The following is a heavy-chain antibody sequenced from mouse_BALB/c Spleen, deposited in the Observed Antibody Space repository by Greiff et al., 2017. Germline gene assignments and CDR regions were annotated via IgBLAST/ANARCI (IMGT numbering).Heavy chain of an antibody. CDR2: ISYSGST. CDR1: GDSITSGY. CDR3: AQIPLYYYGSSLFAY. Sequence: EVHLVESGPSLVKPSQTLSLTCSVTGDSITSGYWNWIRKFPGNKLEYMGYISYSGSTYYNPSLKSRISITRDTSKNQYYLQLNSVTTEDTATYYCAQIPLYYYGSSLFAYWGQGTLVTVSA. D-gene: IGHD1-1*01. J-gene: IGHJ3*01. V-gene: IGHV3-8*02.